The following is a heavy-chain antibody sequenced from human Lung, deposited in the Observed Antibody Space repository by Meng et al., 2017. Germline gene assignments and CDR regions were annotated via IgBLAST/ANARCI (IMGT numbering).Heavy chain of an antibody. CDR3: ARGLAYGDYGGTGDAFDI. Sequence: GSLRLSCAVYGGSFSGYYWSWIRQPPGKGLEWIGEINHSGSTNYNPSLKSRVTISVDTSKNQFSLKLSSVTAADTAVYYCARGLAYGDYGGTGDAFDIWGQGTMVTVSS. J-gene: IGHJ3*02. V-gene: IGHV4-34*01. D-gene: IGHD4-17*01. CDR2: INHSGST. CDR1: GGSFSGYY.